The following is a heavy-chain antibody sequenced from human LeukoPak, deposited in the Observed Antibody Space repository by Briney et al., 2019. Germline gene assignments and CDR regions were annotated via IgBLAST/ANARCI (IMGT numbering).Heavy chain of an antibody. CDR1: GGSISSSNW. D-gene: IGHD6-6*01. CDR3: ARESATSSSSPFDY. CDR2: IYHSGST. Sequence: SETLSLTCAVSGGSISSSNWWSWVRQPPGKGLEWIGEIYHSGSTNYNPSLKSRVTISVDKSKNQFSLRLSSVTAADTAVYYCARESATSSSSPFDYWGQGTLVTVSS. V-gene: IGHV4-4*02. J-gene: IGHJ4*02.